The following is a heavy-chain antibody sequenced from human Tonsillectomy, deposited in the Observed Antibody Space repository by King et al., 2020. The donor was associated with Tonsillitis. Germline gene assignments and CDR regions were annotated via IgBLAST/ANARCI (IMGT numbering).Heavy chain of an antibody. CDR3: TATYYYGSGSGYYFDY. D-gene: IGHD3-10*01. CDR1: GFNFAEYA. Sequence: VQLVESGGGLVQPGRSLRLSCTSSGFNFAEYAMKWFRQAPGKGLEWVGFIRSKDYGGTTEYAAPMKGRFTISRDDSKSIAYLQMNSLKTEDTAVYYFTATYYYGSGSGYYFDYWGQGTLVTVSS. CDR2: IRSKDYGGTT. V-gene: IGHV3-49*03. J-gene: IGHJ4*02.